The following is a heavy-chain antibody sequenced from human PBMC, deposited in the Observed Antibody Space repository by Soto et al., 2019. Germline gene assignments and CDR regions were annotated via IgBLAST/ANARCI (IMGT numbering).Heavy chain of an antibody. CDR2: INSDGSST. Sequence: GESLKISCAASGFTFSTYWMHWVRQAPGKGLVWVSRINSDGSSTYYADSVKGRFTISRDNAKNSLYLQMNSLRAEDTAVYYCASQGSPGYWGQGTLVTVSS. J-gene: IGHJ4*02. D-gene: IGHD2-15*01. CDR3: ASQGSPGY. V-gene: IGHV3-74*01. CDR1: GFTFSTYW.